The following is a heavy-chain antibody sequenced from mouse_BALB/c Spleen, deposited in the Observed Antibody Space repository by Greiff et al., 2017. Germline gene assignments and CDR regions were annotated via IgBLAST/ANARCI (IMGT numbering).Heavy chain of an antibody. V-gene: IGHV1S81*02. CDR3: ARDGTGSMDY. Sequence: QVQLQQPGAELVKPGASVKLSCKASGYTFTSYYMYWVKQRPGQGLEWIGGINPSNGGTNFNEKFKSKATLTVDKSSSTAYMQLSSLTSEDSAVYFCARDGTGSMDYWGQGTSVTVSS. D-gene: IGHD1-1*01. J-gene: IGHJ4*01. CDR1: GYTFTSYY. CDR2: INPSNGGT.